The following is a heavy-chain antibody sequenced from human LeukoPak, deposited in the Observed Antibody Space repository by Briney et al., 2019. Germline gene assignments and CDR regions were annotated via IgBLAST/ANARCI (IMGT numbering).Heavy chain of an antibody. J-gene: IGHJ4*02. CDR1: GFTVSSNY. Sequence: PGGSLRLSCAASGFTVSSNYMSWVRQAPGKGLEWVSVIYSGGSTYYADSVKGRFSISRDNAKTSLYLQMNSLRVEDTAVYYCALLAVASDFDYWGQGALVTVSS. D-gene: IGHD6-19*01. CDR3: ALLAVASDFDY. CDR2: IYSGGST. V-gene: IGHV3-53*01.